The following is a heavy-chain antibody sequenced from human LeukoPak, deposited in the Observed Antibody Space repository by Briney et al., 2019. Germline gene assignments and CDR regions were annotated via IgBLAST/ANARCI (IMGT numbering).Heavy chain of an antibody. Sequence: GESLRISCKCSGYSFTNYWIGWVRQMPGKGLEWMGNIYPGDSDTRYSPSFQGQVTISVDKSISTAYLQWSSLKASDTAMYYCARSSDIRTSGWYGVDYWGQGTLVTVSS. D-gene: IGHD6-19*01. V-gene: IGHV5-51*01. CDR1: GYSFTNYW. CDR3: ARSSDIRTSGWYGVDY. J-gene: IGHJ4*02. CDR2: IYPGDSDT.